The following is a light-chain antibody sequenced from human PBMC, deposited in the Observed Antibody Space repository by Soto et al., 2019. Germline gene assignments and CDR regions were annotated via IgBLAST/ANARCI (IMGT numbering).Light chain of an antibody. Sequence: EIVLTQSPGTLSLSPGERATLSSSASQSVSSSYLAWYQQKPGQAPRLLIYDASNRATGIPARFSGSGSGTDFTLTISSLEPEDFAVYYCQQRSNWPPTWTFGQGTKVDIK. CDR1: QSVSSSY. J-gene: IGKJ1*01. CDR3: QQRSNWPPTWT. CDR2: DAS. V-gene: IGKV3D-20*02.